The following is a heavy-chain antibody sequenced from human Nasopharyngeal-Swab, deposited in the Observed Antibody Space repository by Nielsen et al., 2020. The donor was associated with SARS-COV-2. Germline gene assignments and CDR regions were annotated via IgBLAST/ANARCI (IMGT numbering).Heavy chain of an antibody. D-gene: IGHD6-19*01. J-gene: IGHJ4*02. V-gene: IGHV3-30-3*01. Sequence: GSLKLSCAASGFNFRNSAIAWARQGPGQGLGWGAITLFDGSINYYTDSVKGRFTISRDNSKKTLSLQMNRLRIEDTAVYYCARDSENDGWFPYSWGQGTLVTVSS. CDR3: ARDSENDGWFPYS. CDR2: TLFDGSIN. CDR1: GFNFRNSA.